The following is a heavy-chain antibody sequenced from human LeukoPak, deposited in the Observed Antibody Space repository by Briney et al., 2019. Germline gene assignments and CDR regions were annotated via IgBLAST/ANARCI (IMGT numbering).Heavy chain of an antibody. CDR2: ISSSSSYI. Sequence: PGGSLRLSCADSGFTFSSYSMNWVRQAPGKGLEWVSSISSSSSYIYYADSVKGRFTISRDNAKNSLYLQMNSLRAEDTAVYYCAREVFITPDYWGQGTLVTVSS. J-gene: IGHJ4*02. CDR1: GFTFSSYS. V-gene: IGHV3-21*01. CDR3: AREVFITPDY. D-gene: IGHD3-22*01.